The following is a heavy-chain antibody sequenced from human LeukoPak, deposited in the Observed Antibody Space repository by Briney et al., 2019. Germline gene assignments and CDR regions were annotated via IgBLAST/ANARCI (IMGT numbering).Heavy chain of an antibody. CDR2: IRGSGIGT. CDR1: GFTFSSYS. D-gene: IGHD4-17*01. V-gene: IGHV3-21*04. Sequence: PGGSLRLSCAASGFTFSSYSMNWVRQAPGKGPEWVSAIRGSGIGTEYADSVRGRFTISRDNSKNSLYLQMNRLRAEDTAVYYCARDPNGDYIGAFDILGQGTMVTVSS. J-gene: IGHJ3*02. CDR3: ARDPNGDYIGAFDI.